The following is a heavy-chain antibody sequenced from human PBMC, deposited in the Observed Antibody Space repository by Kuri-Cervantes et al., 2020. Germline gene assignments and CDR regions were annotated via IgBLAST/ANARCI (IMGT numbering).Heavy chain of an antibody. CDR3: AREYCSGGSCLGGVTFDY. Sequence: SETLSLTSTVSGGSISSYYWSWIRQPPGKGLEWVGYIYYIGSTNYNPSLKSRVTISVDTSKNQFSLKLSSVTAADTAVYYCAREYCSGGSCLGGVTFDYWGQGTLVTVSS. CDR2: IYYIGST. CDR1: GGSISSYY. J-gene: IGHJ4*02. V-gene: IGHV4-59*01. D-gene: IGHD2-15*01.